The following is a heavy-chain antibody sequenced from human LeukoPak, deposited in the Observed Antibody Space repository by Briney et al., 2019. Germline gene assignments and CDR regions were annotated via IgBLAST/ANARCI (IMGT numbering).Heavy chain of an antibody. CDR2: VYVTGETT. J-gene: IGHJ4*02. CDR3: ATEATGSYYFDY. Sequence: ASVKVSCKASGDTFTYYHIHWVRQAPGQGVAWMGAVYVTGETTRNTQNFQGRVTMTRDPSTGTVYMELTSLRSEDTALYYCATEATGSYYFDYWGQGVLVTVSS. CDR1: GDTFTYYH. V-gene: IGHV1-46*01.